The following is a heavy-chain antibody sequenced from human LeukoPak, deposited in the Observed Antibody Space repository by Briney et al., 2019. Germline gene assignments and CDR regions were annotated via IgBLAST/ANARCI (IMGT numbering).Heavy chain of an antibody. D-gene: IGHD1-26*01. CDR1: GFTFSSYG. CDR3: ARGTTIEWELLYYFDY. J-gene: IGHJ4*02. CDR2: ISYDGNNK. Sequence: GRSLRLSCAASGFTFSSYGMHWVRQAPGKGLEWVAVISYDGNNKYYADSVKGRFTISRDNAKNSLYLQMNSLRDEDTAVYYCARGTTIEWELLYYFDYWGQGTLVTVSS. V-gene: IGHV3-30*03.